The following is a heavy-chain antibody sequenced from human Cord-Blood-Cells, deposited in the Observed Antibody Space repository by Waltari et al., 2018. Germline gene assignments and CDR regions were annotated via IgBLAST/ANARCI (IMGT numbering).Heavy chain of an antibody. V-gene: IGHV5-51*01. J-gene: IGHJ2*01. D-gene: IGHD1-26*01. CDR3: ARLGGVGATIYWYFDL. CDR1: GYRFTSYW. CDR2: IYPGDSDT. Sequence: EVQLVPSAAEVIQLGQSLKSLCKGPGYRFTSYWIGWGSQMPGKGLEWKGIIYPGDSDTRYSPSFQGQVTISADKSISTAYLQWSSLKASDTAMYYCARLGGVGATIYWYFDLWGRGTLVTVSS.